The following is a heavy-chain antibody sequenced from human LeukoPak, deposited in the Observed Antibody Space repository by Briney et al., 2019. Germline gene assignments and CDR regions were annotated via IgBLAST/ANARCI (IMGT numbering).Heavy chain of an antibody. Sequence: GASVKVSCKASGGAFSRYAISWVRQAPGQGLEWMGGIIPLLGTAKYAQKFQGRVTITADKSTSTAYMELSSLRSEDTAVYYCASPHREYSRASTYFDYWGQGTLVTVSS. CDR2: IIPLLGTA. D-gene: IGHD6-6*01. V-gene: IGHV1-69*06. CDR1: GGAFSRYA. J-gene: IGHJ4*02. CDR3: ASPHREYSRASTYFDY.